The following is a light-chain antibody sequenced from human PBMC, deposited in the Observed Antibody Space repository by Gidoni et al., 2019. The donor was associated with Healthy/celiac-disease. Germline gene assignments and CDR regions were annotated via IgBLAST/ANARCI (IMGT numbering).Light chain of an antibody. V-gene: IGKV1-27*01. CDR3: QKYNSAWT. CDR2: AAS. Sequence: DIQMTQSPSSLSASVGDRVTITFRASQGISNYLAWYQQKPVKVPKLLIYAASTLQSGVPSRFSGSGAGKDFTLTISSLQPEDVATYYCQKYNSAWTFGQGTKVEIK. CDR1: QGISNY. J-gene: IGKJ1*01.